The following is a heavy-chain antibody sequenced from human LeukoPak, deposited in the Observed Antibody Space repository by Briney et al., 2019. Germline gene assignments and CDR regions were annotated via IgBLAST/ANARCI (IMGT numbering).Heavy chain of an antibody. CDR3: ARDLATVTTGWFDP. Sequence: PGGSLRLSCAASGFTFSSYAMAWVRQAPGKGLEWVSSISSSSSYIYYADSVKGRFTISRDNAKNSLYLQMNSLRAEDTAVYYCARDLATVTTGWFDPWGQGTLVTVSS. CDR2: ISSSSSYI. D-gene: IGHD4-17*01. CDR1: GFTFSSYA. V-gene: IGHV3-21*01. J-gene: IGHJ5*02.